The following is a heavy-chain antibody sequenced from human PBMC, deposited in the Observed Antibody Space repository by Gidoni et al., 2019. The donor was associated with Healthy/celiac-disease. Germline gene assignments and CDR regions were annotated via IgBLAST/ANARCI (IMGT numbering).Heavy chain of an antibody. CDR3: ASLYYYDSSGYPWAFDI. J-gene: IGHJ3*02. V-gene: IGHV4-39*01. CDR2: IYYTGST. D-gene: IGHD3-22*01. CDR1: GCSISSSSYY. Sequence: QLQLQESGPGLVKPSETLSLTCTVSGCSISSSSYYWGWIRQPPGKGLEWIGSIYYTGSTYYNPSLKSRVTISVDTSKNQFSLKLSSVTAADTAVYYCASLYYYDSSGYPWAFDIWGQGTMVTVSS.